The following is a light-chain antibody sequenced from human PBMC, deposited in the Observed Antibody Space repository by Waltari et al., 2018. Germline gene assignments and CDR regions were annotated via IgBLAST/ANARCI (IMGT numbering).Light chain of an antibody. V-gene: IGKV4-1*01. Sequence: DIVMTQFPASLAVSLGEGATINCKSSQSVLYSSNNKNYLAWYQQKPGQPPKLLIYWASTRESGVPDRFSGSGSGTDFTLTISSLQAEDVAVYYCQQYYSTPRTFGQGTKVEIK. CDR2: WAS. CDR3: QQYYSTPRT. CDR1: QSVLYSSNNKNY. J-gene: IGKJ1*01.